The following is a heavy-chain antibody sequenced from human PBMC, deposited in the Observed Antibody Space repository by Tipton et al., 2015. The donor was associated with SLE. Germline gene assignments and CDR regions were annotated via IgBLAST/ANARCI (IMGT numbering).Heavy chain of an antibody. CDR1: GGSFSGYY. CDR2: INHSGST. J-gene: IGHJ5*02. Sequence: TLSLTCAVYGGSFSGYYWSWIRQPPGEGLEWIGEINHSGSTNYNPSLKGRVTISVDTSKNQFSLKLSSVTAADAAVYYCARRGGRGWFDPWGQGTLVTVSS. CDR3: ARRGGRGWFDP. V-gene: IGHV4-34*01. D-gene: IGHD3-10*01.